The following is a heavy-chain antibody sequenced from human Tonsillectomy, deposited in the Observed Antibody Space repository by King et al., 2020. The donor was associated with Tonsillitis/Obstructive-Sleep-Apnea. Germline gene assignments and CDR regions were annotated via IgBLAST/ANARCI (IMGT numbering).Heavy chain of an antibody. V-gene: IGHV1-69*01. Sequence: VQLVESGAEVKKPGSSVKVSCKASGGTFSSYAISWVRQAPGHGLEWMGGIIPIFGTANYAQKFQGRVTITADESTSTAYMELSSLRSEDTAVYYCARDPIAVARRSDAFDIWGQGTMVTVSS. D-gene: IGHD6-19*01. J-gene: IGHJ3*02. CDR3: ARDPIAVARRSDAFDI. CDR2: IIPIFGTA. CDR1: GGTFSSYA.